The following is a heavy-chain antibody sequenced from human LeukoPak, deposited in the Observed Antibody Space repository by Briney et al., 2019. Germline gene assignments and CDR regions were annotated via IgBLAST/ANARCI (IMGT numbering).Heavy chain of an antibody. V-gene: IGHV3-48*03. J-gene: IGHJ6*04. CDR2: ISSSGSTI. D-gene: IGHD3-9*01. Sequence: GRSLRLSCAASGFTFSSYEMNWVRQAPGKGLEWVSYISSSGSTIYYADSVKGRFTISRDNAKNSLYLQMNSLRAEDTAVYYCARETYYDILTGISGGMDVWGKGTTVTVSS. CDR1: GFTFSSYE. CDR3: ARETYYDILTGISGGMDV.